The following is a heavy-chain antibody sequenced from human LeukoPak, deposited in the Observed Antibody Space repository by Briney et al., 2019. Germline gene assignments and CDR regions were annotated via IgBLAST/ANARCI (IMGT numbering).Heavy chain of an antibody. CDR1: GYSFTSYW. V-gene: IGHV5-51*01. CDR3: ARQLVASAGTLPYNWFDP. Sequence: KLGESLKICCKGSGYSFTSYWIGWVRQMPGKGLEWMGIIYPGDSDTRYSPSFQGQVTISADKSISTAYLQWSSLKASDTAMYYCARQLVASAGTLPYNWFDPWGQGTLVTVSS. J-gene: IGHJ5*02. CDR2: IYPGDSDT. D-gene: IGHD6-13*01.